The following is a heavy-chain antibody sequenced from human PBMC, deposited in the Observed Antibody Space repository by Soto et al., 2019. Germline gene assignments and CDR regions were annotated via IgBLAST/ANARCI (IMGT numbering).Heavy chain of an antibody. Sequence: QPGGSLRLSCAASGFTFSSYGMHWVRQAPGKGLEWVAVIWYDGSNKYYADSVKGRFTISRDNSKNTLYLQMNSLRAEDTAVYYCARGGGPRNIAVAGKGEAVGWFDPWGQGTLVTVSS. CDR2: IWYDGSNK. J-gene: IGHJ5*02. CDR1: GFTFSSYG. V-gene: IGHV3-33*01. CDR3: ARGGGPRNIAVAGKGEAVGWFDP. D-gene: IGHD6-19*01.